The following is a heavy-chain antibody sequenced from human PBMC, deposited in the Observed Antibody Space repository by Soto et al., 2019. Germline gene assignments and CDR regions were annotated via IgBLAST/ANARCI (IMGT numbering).Heavy chain of an antibody. D-gene: IGHD1-1*01. Sequence: PGGSLRLSCADSGFTFSSYAMSWVRQAPWKGLEWVSAISGSGGSTYYADSVKGRFTISRDNSKNTLYLQMNSLRAEDTAVYYCANCWWYNWNDEASAEDGMDVWGQGTTVTVSS. V-gene: IGHV3-23*01. J-gene: IGHJ6*02. CDR3: ANCWWYNWNDEASAEDGMDV. CDR1: GFTFSSYA. CDR2: ISGSGGST.